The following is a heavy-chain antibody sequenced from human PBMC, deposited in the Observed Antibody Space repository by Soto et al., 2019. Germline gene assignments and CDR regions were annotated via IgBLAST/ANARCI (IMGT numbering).Heavy chain of an antibody. D-gene: IGHD2-15*01. CDR3: ARHFCSGGTCYWSFYFDH. V-gene: IGHV4-59*08. CDR2: IHYSGST. J-gene: IGHJ4*02. CDR1: GGSISSNF. Sequence: QVQLQESGPGLVKPSETLSLTCTVSGGSISSNFWSWIRQPPGKGLEWIGYIHYSGSTKYNPSLESRVTISVDTFKNQFSLKLSSVSAADTAVYYCARHFCSGGTCYWSFYFDHWGQGTLVTVSS.